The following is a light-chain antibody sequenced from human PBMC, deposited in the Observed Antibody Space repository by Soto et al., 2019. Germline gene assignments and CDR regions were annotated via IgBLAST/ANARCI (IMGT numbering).Light chain of an antibody. Sequence: DIVMTQPPLSLSVTPGQPASISCKSGQSLLHSNEKTFLYGYVQKSGQPPPLLIYEVSNRRSGGQDSFSSSGSGTDFTLKISRVEAEDVGVYYCMQGIQLPGTFGQGTRLEIK. J-gene: IGKJ5*01. CDR1: QSLLHSNEKTF. V-gene: IGKV2D-29*01. CDR3: MQGIQLPGT. CDR2: EVS.